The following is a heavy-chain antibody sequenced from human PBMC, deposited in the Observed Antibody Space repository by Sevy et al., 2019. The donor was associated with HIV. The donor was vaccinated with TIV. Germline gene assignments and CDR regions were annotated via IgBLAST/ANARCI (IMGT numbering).Heavy chain of an antibody. J-gene: IGHJ4*02. D-gene: IGHD6-19*01. CDR1: GFIFSNYA. CDR2: ISGGGGRT. V-gene: IGHV3-23*01. Sequence: GSLRLSCAASGFIFSNYAVSWVRQAPGKGLQWVSTISGGGGRTYYVDSVKGRFTISRDNSKNTLFLQMNSLRAEDTAMYYCARETFSSGGYEFADWGQGALVTVSS. CDR3: ARETFSSGGYEFAD.